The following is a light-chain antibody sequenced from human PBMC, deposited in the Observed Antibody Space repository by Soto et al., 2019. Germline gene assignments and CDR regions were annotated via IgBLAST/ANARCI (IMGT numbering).Light chain of an antibody. Sequence: EIVLTQSPGTLSLSPGERATLSCRASQSVSSIYLAWYQQKPGQAPRLLIYGASSRATGIPDRFSGSGSGTDFTLTLSRLGPEDFAVYYCQQYGSSRWTFGQGTKVEI. CDR2: GAS. V-gene: IGKV3-20*01. CDR3: QQYGSSRWT. CDR1: QSVSSIY. J-gene: IGKJ1*01.